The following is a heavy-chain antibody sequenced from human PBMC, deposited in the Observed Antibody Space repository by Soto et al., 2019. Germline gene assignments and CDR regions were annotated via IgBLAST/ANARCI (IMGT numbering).Heavy chain of an antibody. D-gene: IGHD2-15*01. J-gene: IGHJ6*03. CDR1: GYTFTGYY. V-gene: IGHV1-2*04. Sequence: ASVKVSCKASGYTFTGYYMHWVRQAPGQGLEWMGWINPNSGGTNYAQKFQGWVTMTRDTSISTAYMELSRLRSDDTAVYYCARGVGEGRAATYYYYYYMDVWGKGTTVTVSS. CDR2: INPNSGGT. CDR3: ARGVGEGRAATYYYYYYMDV.